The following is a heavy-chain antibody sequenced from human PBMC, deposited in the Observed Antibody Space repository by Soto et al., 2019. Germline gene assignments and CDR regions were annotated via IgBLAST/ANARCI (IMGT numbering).Heavy chain of an antibody. V-gene: IGHV1-2*04. Sequence: ASVKVSCKASGYTFTGYYMHWVRQAPGQGLEWMGWINPNSGGTNYAQKFQGWVTMTRDTSISTAYMELSRLRSDDTAVYYFARAGAGRCSGGSCYSDAFDIWGQGTMVTVSS. CDR1: GYTFTGYY. J-gene: IGHJ3*02. CDR2: INPNSGGT. CDR3: ARAGAGRCSGGSCYSDAFDI. D-gene: IGHD2-15*01.